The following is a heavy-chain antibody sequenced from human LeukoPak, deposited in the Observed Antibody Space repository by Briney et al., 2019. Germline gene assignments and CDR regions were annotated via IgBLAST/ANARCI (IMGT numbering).Heavy chain of an antibody. Sequence: GGSLRLSCAASGFTFSSYAMHWVRQAPGKGLEWVAVISYDGSNKYYADSVKGRFTISRDNSKNTLYLQMNSLRAEDTAVYYCARDRGIAAAGSSYYYYYYYMDVWGKGTTVTVSS. D-gene: IGHD6-13*01. J-gene: IGHJ6*03. CDR3: ARDRGIAAAGSSYYYYYYYMDV. CDR1: GFTFSSYA. V-gene: IGHV3-30-3*01. CDR2: ISYDGSNK.